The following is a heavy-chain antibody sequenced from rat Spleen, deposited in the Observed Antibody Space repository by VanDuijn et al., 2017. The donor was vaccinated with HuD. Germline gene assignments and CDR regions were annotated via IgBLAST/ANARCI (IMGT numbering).Heavy chain of an antibody. CDR1: GNSLSSNG. V-gene: IGHV2-32*01. CDR3: ARVGYSSYIRYFDY. Sequence: QVQLRESGPGLVQPSQTLSLSCTVSGNSLSSNGISWVRQPPGKGLEWMGVIWGDGSTAYNSALKSRLSISRDTSKSQVFLRMNSLQTEDTATYYCARVGYSSYIRYFDYWGQGVMVTVSS. J-gene: IGHJ2*01. CDR2: IWGDGST. D-gene: IGHD1-2*01.